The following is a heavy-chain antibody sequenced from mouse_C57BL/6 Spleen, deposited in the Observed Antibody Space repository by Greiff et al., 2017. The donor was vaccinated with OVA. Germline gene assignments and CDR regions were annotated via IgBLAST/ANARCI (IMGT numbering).Heavy chain of an antibody. CDR1: GYTFTSYW. J-gene: IGHJ4*01. CDR2: IDPSDSYT. CDR3: ARSSYDYDGYAMDY. V-gene: IGHV1-69*01. Sequence: QVQLQQPGAELVMPGASVKLSCKASGYTFTSYWMHWVKQRPGQGLEWIGEIDPSDSYTNYNQKFKGKSTLTVDKSSSTAYMQLSSLTSEDSAVYYCARSSYDYDGYAMDYWGQGTSVTVSS. D-gene: IGHD2-4*01.